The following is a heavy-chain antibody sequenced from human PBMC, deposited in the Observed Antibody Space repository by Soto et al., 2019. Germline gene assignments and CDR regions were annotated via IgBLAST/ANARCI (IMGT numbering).Heavy chain of an antibody. CDR1: GFTFSSYA. J-gene: IGHJ4*02. Sequence: GGSLRLSCAASGFTFSSYAMSWVRQAPGEGLEWVSAISGSGGSTYYADSVKGRFTISRDNSKNTLYLQMNSLRAEDTAVYYCAKLEDDFWSGPVIDYWGQGTLVTVSS. CDR3: AKLEDDFWSGPVIDY. CDR2: ISGSGGST. D-gene: IGHD3-3*01. V-gene: IGHV3-23*01.